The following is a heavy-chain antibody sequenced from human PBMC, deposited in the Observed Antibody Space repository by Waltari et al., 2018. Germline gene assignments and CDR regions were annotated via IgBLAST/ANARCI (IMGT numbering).Heavy chain of an antibody. CDR3: ATGGGYYSRGWFDP. Sequence: QVQLVQSGAEVTKPGSSVKVSCKASVGTFSSYAISWVRQAPGQGLEWMGWIIPILGRANYAQKFQGRVTITADEATSTAYMELSSLRSEDTAVYYCATGGGYYSRGWFDPWGQGTLVTVSS. CDR2: IIPILGRA. CDR1: VGTFSSYA. J-gene: IGHJ5*02. V-gene: IGHV1-69*11. D-gene: IGHD3-22*01.